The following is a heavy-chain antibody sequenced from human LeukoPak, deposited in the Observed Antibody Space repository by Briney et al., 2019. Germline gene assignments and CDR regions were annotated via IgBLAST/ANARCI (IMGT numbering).Heavy chain of an antibody. J-gene: IGHJ4*02. CDR3: ARLTYDFWSGYYTRVFDY. CDR1: GGSISSNY. Sequence: SETLSLTCTVSGGSISSNYWSWIRQPPGKGLEWIGYIYYSGSTNYNPSLKSLDTISVDTSKNHFSLKLSSVTAADTAVYYCARLTYDFWSGYYTRVFDYWGQGTLVTVSS. V-gene: IGHV4-59*08. D-gene: IGHD3-3*01. CDR2: IYYSGST.